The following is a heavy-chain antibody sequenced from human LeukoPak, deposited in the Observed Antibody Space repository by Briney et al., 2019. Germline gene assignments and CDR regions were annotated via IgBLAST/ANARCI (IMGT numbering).Heavy chain of an antibody. CDR1: GYSLANYG. CDR2: INTGNGNT. V-gene: IGHV1-3*04. CDR3: ARVPLSDASGRYYSH. D-gene: IGHD3-10*01. J-gene: IGHJ1*01. Sequence: ASVKVACKTSGYSLANYGMHWVRQAPRQSLEWMGWINTGNGNTKSSQKFQDRVALTRDTSASTAYMELNSLSSEDTAVYYCARVPLSDASGRYYSHWGQGTLVTVYS.